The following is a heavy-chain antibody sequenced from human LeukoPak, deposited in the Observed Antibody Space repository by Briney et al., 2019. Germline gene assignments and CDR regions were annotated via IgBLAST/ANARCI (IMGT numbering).Heavy chain of an antibody. CDR1: GFTFSSYG. D-gene: IGHD3-16*01. V-gene: IGHV3-33*01. CDR2: IWYDGSNK. J-gene: IGHJ6*02. CDR3: ARGGSWGYYYYGMDV. Sequence: GGSLRLSCAASGFTFSSYGMHWVRQAPGKGLEWVAVIWYDGSNKYYADSVKGRFTISRDNSKNTLYLQMNSLRAEDTAVYYCARGGSWGYYYYGMDVWGQGTTVTVSS.